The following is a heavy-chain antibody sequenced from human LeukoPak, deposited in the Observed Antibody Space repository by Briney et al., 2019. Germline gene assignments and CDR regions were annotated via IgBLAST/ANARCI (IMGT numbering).Heavy chain of an antibody. J-gene: IGHJ4*02. CDR2: ISSSGST. Sequence: PSETLSLTCTVSGDSISSGDYYWSWIRQPAGKGLEWIGRISSSGSTNYNPSLKSRVTISVDTSKNQFSLKLSSVTAADTAVYYCARPMTTVTPFDYWGQGTLVTVSS. V-gene: IGHV4-61*02. CDR1: GDSISSGDYY. D-gene: IGHD4-17*01. CDR3: ARPMTTVTPFDY.